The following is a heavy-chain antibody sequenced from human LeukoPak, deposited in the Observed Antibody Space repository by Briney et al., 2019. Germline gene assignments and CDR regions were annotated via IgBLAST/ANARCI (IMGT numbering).Heavy chain of an antibody. CDR3: ARAPSEIGGYYPEYFRH. CDR2: IKSDGRT. CDR1: GFTFSNYW. J-gene: IGHJ1*01. D-gene: IGHD3-22*01. V-gene: IGHV3-74*01. Sequence: GGPLRLSCAASGFTFSNYWMHWVRQAPGKGLVWVSRIKSDGRTNYADSVKGRFTISRDNAKNTVSLQMNSLRAEDTGVYYCARAPSEIGGYYPEYFRHWGQGTLVTVSS.